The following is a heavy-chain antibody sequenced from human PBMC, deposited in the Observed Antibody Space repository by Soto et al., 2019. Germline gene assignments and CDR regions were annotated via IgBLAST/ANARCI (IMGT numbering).Heavy chain of an antibody. J-gene: IGHJ4*02. CDR2: IIPIFGTA. CDR3: AHFSGGRGRIDLFDY. CDR1: GGTFSSYA. Sequence: QVQLVQSGAEVKKPGSSVKVSCKASGGTFSSYAISWVRQAPGQGLEWMGGIIPIFGTANYAQKFQGRVTITADGSTGTGYMEVSSLRSEDTAVYYCAHFSGGRGRIDLFDYWGQGTLVTVSS. V-gene: IGHV1-69*01. D-gene: IGHD2-15*01.